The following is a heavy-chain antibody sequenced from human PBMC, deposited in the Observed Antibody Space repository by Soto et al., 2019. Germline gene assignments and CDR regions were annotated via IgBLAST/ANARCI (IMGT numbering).Heavy chain of an antibody. D-gene: IGHD2-21*01. J-gene: IGHJ4*02. CDR1: GFTFSSYA. Sequence: QVQLVESGGGVVQPGRSLRLSCAASGFTFSSYAMHWVRQAPGKGLEWVAVISYDGSNKYYADSVKGRFTISRDNSKNTLYLQMNSLIAEYTAVYYCAGANRLAYIYYFDYWGQGTLVTVSS. V-gene: IGHV3-30*04. CDR2: ISYDGSNK. CDR3: AGANRLAYIYYFDY.